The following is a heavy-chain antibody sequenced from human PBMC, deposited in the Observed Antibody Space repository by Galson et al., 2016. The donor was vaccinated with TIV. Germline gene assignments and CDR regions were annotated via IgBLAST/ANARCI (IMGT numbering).Heavy chain of an antibody. J-gene: IGHJ6*02. CDR2: ISDGGKT. CDR3: ARDRVVDATYYYYYGMDV. Sequence: SLRLSCAASGLSVKINYMTWVRQAPGKGLEWVSLISDGGKTYYPDSVKGRFTISRDNSKSTLYLQMNSLRLEDTAVYHCARDRVVDATYYYYYGMDVWGQGTAVTVSS. D-gene: IGHD2-15*01. V-gene: IGHV3-66*02. CDR1: GLSVKINY.